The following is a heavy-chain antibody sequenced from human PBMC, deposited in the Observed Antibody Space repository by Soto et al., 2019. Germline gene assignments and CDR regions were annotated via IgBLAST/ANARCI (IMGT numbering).Heavy chain of an antibody. CDR3: AILGGERGYCSGGSCPFGY. D-gene: IGHD2-15*01. CDR1: GYTFTGYY. V-gene: IGHV1-2*04. CDR2: INPNSGGT. Sequence: QVQLVQSGAEVKKPGASVKVSCKASGYTFTGYYMHWVRQAPGQGLEWMGWINPNSGGTNYAQKFQGWVTMTRDTSISTAYMELSRLRSDDTAVYYCAILGGERGYCSGGSCPFGYWGQGTLVTVSS. J-gene: IGHJ4*02.